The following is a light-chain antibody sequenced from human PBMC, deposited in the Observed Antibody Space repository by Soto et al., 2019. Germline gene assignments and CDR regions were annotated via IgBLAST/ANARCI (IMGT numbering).Light chain of an antibody. V-gene: IGLV2-14*01. CDR1: SSDVGGYNY. Sequence: QSALTQPASVSGSPGQSITISCTGTSSDVGGYNYVSWYQQHPGKAPKLMIYDVSNRPSGVSNRFSGSKSGNTASLTISGLQAEDEADYYCSSYSSSLYVFGTGTKLNVL. CDR2: DVS. CDR3: SSYSSSLYV. J-gene: IGLJ1*01.